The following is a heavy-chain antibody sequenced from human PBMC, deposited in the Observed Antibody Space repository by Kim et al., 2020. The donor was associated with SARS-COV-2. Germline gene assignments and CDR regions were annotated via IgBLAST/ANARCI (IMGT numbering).Heavy chain of an antibody. V-gene: IGHV6-1*01. CDR3: ARGRGVNSWYPLGGYYYGMDV. CDR1: VDTLSINIAA. J-gene: IGHJ6*02. CDR2: TYYRSKWSN. D-gene: IGHD6-13*01. Sequence: SQTLSLTCAISVDTLSINIAACAWITQSPSRGLEWLGRTYYRSKWSNDYSLSVKRRITINPDTSKNPFSLHLHSVTPEDTAVYDCARGRGVNSWYPLGGYYYGMDVWGQGTTVTVSS.